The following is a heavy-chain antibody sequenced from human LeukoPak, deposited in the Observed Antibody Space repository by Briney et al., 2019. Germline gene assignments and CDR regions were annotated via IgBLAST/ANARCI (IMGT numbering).Heavy chain of an antibody. CDR3: ARVGYSSSWYYFDY. Sequence: SETLSLTCTVSGGSISSYYWSWIRQPPGKGLEWIGYIYYSGSTNYNPSLKSRVTISVDTSKHQSSLKLSSVTAADTAVYYCARVGYSSSWYYFDYWGQGTLVTVSS. V-gene: IGHV4-59*01. CDR2: IYYSGST. J-gene: IGHJ4*02. D-gene: IGHD6-13*01. CDR1: GGSISSYY.